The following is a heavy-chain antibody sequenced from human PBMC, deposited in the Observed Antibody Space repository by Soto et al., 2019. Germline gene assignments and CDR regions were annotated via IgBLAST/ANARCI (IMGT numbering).Heavy chain of an antibody. V-gene: IGHV4-39*01. Sequence: SETLSLTCTVSGGSISSSSYYWGWIRQPPGKGLEWIGNIYYSGSTYYNPSLKSRVTISVDTSKNQFSLKLSSVTAADTAVYYCAKKSAVRGVIKDFDYWGQGTLVTVSS. CDR2: IYYSGST. D-gene: IGHD3-10*01. J-gene: IGHJ4*02. CDR3: AKKSAVRGVIKDFDY. CDR1: GGSISSSSYY.